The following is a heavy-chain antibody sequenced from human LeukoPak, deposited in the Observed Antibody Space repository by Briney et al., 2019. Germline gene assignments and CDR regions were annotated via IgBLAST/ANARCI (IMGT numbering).Heavy chain of an antibody. CDR3: ARGRSGSYQYYYGLDV. V-gene: IGHV4-61*02. CDR2: IYTSGST. J-gene: IGHJ6*02. D-gene: IGHD1-26*01. Sequence: SETLSPTCTVSGGSISSGSYYWSWIRQPAGKGLEWTGRIYTSGSTNYNPSLKSRVTISVDTSKNQFSLKLSSVTAADTAVYYCARGRSGSYQYYYGLDVWGQGTTVTVSS. CDR1: GGSISSGSYY.